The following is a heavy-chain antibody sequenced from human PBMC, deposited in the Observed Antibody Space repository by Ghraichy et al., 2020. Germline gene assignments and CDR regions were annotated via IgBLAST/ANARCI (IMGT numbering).Heavy chain of an antibody. CDR3: AHNSGVPTIRGDAFDI. V-gene: IGHV4-39*01. CDR2: IHYSGST. Sequence: SETLSLTCTVSGGSISSFVYYWGWIRQPPGKGLEWIGSIHYSGSTYYNPSLKSRVTISVDTSKNQFSLKLNSVTATDTAVYYCAHNSGVPTIRGDAFDIWGQGTMVTVSS. CDR1: GGSISSFVYY. J-gene: IGHJ3*02. D-gene: IGHD5-12*01.